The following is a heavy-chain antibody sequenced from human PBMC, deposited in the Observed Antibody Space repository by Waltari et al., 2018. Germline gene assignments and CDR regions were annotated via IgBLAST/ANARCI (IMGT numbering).Heavy chain of an antibody. CDR1: GFTFRSYA. Sequence: EVQLLESGGGLVQPGGSLRLSCAASGFTFRSYAMSWVRQAPGKGLEWVSAISGSGGSTYYADSVKGRFTISRDNSKNTLYLQMNSLRADDTAVYYCASRGYSYGYDFDYWGQGTLVTVSS. V-gene: IGHV3-23*01. CDR3: ASRGYSYGYDFDY. J-gene: IGHJ4*02. CDR2: ISGSGGST. D-gene: IGHD5-18*01.